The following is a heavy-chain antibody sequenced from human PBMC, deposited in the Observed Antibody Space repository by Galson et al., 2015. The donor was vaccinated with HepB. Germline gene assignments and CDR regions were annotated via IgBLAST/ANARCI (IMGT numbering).Heavy chain of an antibody. D-gene: IGHD6-13*01. CDR3: AKCGGLIAPAIRPFAY. J-gene: IGHJ4*02. V-gene: IGHV3-23*01. CDR2: VSGSGGTT. Sequence: SLRLSCAASGFTFSNYAMSCVRQAPGKGLEWVLGVSGSGGTTSYADSVKGRFTISRDNSKNTLYLQMSSLRAEDTALYFCAKCGGLIAPAIRPFAYGAQGTLAPVS. CDR1: GFTFSNYA.